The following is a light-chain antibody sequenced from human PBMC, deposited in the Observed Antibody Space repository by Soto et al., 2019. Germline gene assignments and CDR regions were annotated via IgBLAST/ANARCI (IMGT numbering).Light chain of an antibody. CDR2: AAS. CDR1: QGIGND. V-gene: IGKV1-6*01. J-gene: IGKJ4*01. CDR3: QQLDTYPLT. Sequence: AIQMTQSPSSLSASVGDRVNITCRASQGIGNDLGWYQQKPGKAPKLLIYAASNLPSGVPSRFSGSGSGTDFTLTISGLQPDDFATYYCQQLDTYPLTFGGGTKVEIK.